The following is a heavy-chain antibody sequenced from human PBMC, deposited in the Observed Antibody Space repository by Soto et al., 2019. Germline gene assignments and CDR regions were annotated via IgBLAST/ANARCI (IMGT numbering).Heavy chain of an antibody. CDR3: ARDFRGGGMDV. V-gene: IGHV3-33*01. CDR1: EFSFSSFD. CDR2: IRYDGSSR. J-gene: IGHJ6*02. Sequence: GGSLRLSCAASEFSFSSFDMHWVRQAPGKGLEWVAVIRYDGSSRYYADSVKGRFTISRDNSNNTLYLQMNSLTAEDTSVYYCARDFRGGGMDVWGQGTTVTVSS.